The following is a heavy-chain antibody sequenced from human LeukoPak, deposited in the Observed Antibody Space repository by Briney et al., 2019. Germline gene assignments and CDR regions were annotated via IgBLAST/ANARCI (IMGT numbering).Heavy chain of an antibody. D-gene: IGHD2-2*01. CDR3: ARGSGTSAYYYYYGMDV. CDR2: IIPIFGTA. J-gene: IGHJ6*04. V-gene: IGHV1-69*06. CDR1: GGTFSSYA. Sequence: SSVKVSCKASGGTFSSYAISWVRQAPGQGLEWMGGIIPIFGTANYAQKFQGRVTITADKSTSTAYMELSSLRSEDTAVYYCARGSGTSAYYYYYGMDVWGKGTTVTVSS.